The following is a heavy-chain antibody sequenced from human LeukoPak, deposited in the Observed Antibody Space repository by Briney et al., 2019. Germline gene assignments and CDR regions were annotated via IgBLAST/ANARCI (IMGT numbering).Heavy chain of an antibody. CDR3: ARGRYLTTLGGAAAGFLDS. CDR1: GGSFSGYY. CDR2: INHSGST. D-gene: IGHD6-13*01. Sequence: PSETLSLTCGVNGGSFSGYYWNWIRQTPGKGLEWIGEINHSGSTNYNPSLKRRVTISVDTSQEQFSLRLTSVTAADTAVYYCARGRYLTTLGGAAAGFLDSWGQGTLVTVSS. J-gene: IGHJ4*02. V-gene: IGHV4-34*01.